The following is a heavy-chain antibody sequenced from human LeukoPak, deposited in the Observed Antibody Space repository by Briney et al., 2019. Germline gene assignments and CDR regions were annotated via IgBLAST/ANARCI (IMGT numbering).Heavy chain of an antibody. CDR1: GDSINSYTYSSINSTTYY. J-gene: IGHJ6*03. D-gene: IGHD3-10*01. V-gene: IGHV4-39*01. CDR2: IYYGGNT. Sequence: PSETLSLTCTLSGDSINSYTYSSINSTTYYWGWIRQAPGKGLERIGNIYYGGNTYYNPSLKNRLTISVDTSKNQFSLRLSPVTATDTAVYYCARQIARGYGINFYYMDVWGKGTTVTVSS. CDR3: ARQIARGYGINFYYMDV.